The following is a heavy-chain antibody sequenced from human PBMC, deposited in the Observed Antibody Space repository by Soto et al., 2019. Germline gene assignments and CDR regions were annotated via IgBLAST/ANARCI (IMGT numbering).Heavy chain of an antibody. J-gene: IGHJ4*02. Sequence: GSLRLSCAASRFTCNNYAMSWVRQAPGKGLEWVSAISSSGYSTYYADSVKGRFTISRDNSKNTVYLQMNNLRAEDTAVYYCAKGSVVVAAKFDSWGQGTLVTVSS. V-gene: IGHV3-23*01. D-gene: IGHD2-21*02. CDR2: ISSSGYST. CDR1: RFTCNNYA. CDR3: AKGSVVVAAKFDS.